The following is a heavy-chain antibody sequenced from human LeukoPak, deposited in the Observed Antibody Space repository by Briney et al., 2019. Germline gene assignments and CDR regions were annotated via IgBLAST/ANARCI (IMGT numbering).Heavy chain of an antibody. D-gene: IGHD3-3*01. CDR1: GFTFCDYA. CDR3: TRSYDFWSGYYPDY. Sequence: PGGSLRLSCTASGFTFCDYAMSWVRQAPGKGLEWVGFIRSKAYGGTTEYTASVKGRFTISRDDSKSIAYLQMNSLKTEDTAVYYCTRSYDFWSGYYPDYWGQGTLVTVSS. V-gene: IGHV3-49*04. CDR2: IRSKAYGGTT. J-gene: IGHJ4*02.